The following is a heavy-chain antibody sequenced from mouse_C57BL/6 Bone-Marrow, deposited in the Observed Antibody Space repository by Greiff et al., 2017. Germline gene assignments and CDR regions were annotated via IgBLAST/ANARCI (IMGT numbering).Heavy chain of an antibody. CDR3: ARWGYGSSPYYFDY. V-gene: IGHV1-59*01. CDR2: IDPSDSYT. CDR1: GYTFTSYW. Sequence: QVQLQQPGAELVRPGTSVKLSCKASGYTFTSYWMHWVKQRPGQGLEWIGVIDPSDSYTNYNQKFKGKATLTVDTSSSTAYMQLSSLTSEDSAVXYCARWGYGSSPYYFDYWGQGTTLTVSS. D-gene: IGHD1-1*01. J-gene: IGHJ2*01.